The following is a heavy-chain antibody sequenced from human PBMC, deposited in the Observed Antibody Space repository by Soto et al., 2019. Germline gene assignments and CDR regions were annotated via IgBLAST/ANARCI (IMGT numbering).Heavy chain of an antibody. CDR3: ARGQVVTATPRAFDI. J-gene: IGHJ3*02. CDR1: GGSISSYY. CDR2: IYYSGST. Sequence: SETLSLTCTVSGGSISSYYWSWIRQPPGKGLEWIGYIYYSGSTNYNPSLKSRVTISVDTSKNQFSLKLSSVTAADTAVYYCARGQVVTATPRAFDIGGQGTMVTVSS. D-gene: IGHD2-21*02. V-gene: IGHV4-59*01.